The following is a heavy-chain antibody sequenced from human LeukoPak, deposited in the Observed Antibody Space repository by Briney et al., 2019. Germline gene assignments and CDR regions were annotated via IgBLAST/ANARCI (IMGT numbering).Heavy chain of an antibody. J-gene: IGHJ4*02. V-gene: IGHV3-74*01. Sequence: PGGSLRLSCAASGFTFSSXXXXXXRQAPGXGXXWVLRINSDGSGTFYXDSVKGRFTISRDKAKNTLYLQMNSLRAEDTAVYYCARDYYGSGDYWGQGTLVTVSS. D-gene: IGHD3-10*01. CDR3: ARDYYGSGDY. CDR1: GFTFSSXX. CDR2: INSDGSGT.